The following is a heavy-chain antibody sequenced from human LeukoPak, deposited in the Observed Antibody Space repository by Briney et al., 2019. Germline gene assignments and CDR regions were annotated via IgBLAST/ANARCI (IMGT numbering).Heavy chain of an antibody. J-gene: IGHJ6*02. Sequence: SVKVSCKASGGTFSSYDISWVRQAPGQGLEWMGGIIPIFGTANYAQKFQGRVTITADESTSTAYMELSSLRSEDTAVYYCARLIDSSGYYEYYYYGMDVWAKGPRSPSP. D-gene: IGHD3-22*01. CDR1: GGTFSSYD. CDR3: ARLIDSSGYYEYYYYGMDV. CDR2: IIPIFGTA. V-gene: IGHV1-69*13.